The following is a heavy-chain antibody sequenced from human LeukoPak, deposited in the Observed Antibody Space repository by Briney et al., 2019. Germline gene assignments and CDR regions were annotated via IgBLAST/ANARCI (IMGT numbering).Heavy chain of an antibody. CDR1: GFTFDDYA. J-gene: IGHJ4*02. V-gene: IGHV3-9*01. D-gene: IGHD2-15*01. CDR2: ISWNSGSI. CDR3: ARESPTRVEDY. Sequence: GGSLRLSCAASGFTFDDYAMHWVRQAPGKGLEWVSGISWNSGSIGYADSVKGRFTISRDNAKNSLYLQMNSLRAEDTAVYYCARESPTRVEDYWGQGTLVTVSS.